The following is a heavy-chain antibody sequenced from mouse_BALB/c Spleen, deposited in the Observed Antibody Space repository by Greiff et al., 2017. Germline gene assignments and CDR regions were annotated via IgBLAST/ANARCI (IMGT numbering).Heavy chain of an antibody. D-gene: IGHD4-1*01. J-gene: IGHJ3*01. CDR2: ISCYNGAT. V-gene: IGHV1S34*01. CDR3: ARDLGEAWFAY. CDR1: GYSFTGYY. Sequence: LVKTGASVKISCKASGYSFTGYYMHWVKQSHGKSLEWIGYISCYNGATSYNQKFKGKATFTVDTSSSTAYMQLKSLTSEDSAVYYCARDLGEAWFAYWGQGTLVTVSA.